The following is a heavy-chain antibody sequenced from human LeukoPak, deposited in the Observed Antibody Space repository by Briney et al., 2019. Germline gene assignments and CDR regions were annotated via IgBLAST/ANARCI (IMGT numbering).Heavy chain of an antibody. Sequence: GASVKVSCKASGYTFTSYGISWVRQAPGQGLEWMGWISAYNGNTNYAQKLQGRVTMTTDTSTSTAYMELRSLRSDDTAVYYCARSRACSSTSCYIGMDVWGKGTTVTVSS. CDR1: GYTFTSYG. CDR3: ARSRACSSTSCYIGMDV. J-gene: IGHJ6*04. CDR2: ISAYNGNT. V-gene: IGHV1-18*01. D-gene: IGHD2-2*02.